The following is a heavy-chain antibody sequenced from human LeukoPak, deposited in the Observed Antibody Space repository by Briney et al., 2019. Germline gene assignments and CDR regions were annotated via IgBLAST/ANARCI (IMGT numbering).Heavy chain of an antibody. CDR3: ARPSRSISTAGAFDI. CDR2: IYYTGST. V-gene: IGHV4-59*01. D-gene: IGHD3-10*01. CDR1: RGCISNYF. J-gene: IGHJ3*02. Sequence: SETLSLTCTVSRGCISNYFWSWIRQPPGKGLEWIGYIYYTGSTNYNPSLKSRVTISVGTSKNQFSLKLSSVTAADTAVYYCARPSRSISTAGAFDIWGQGTMVTVSS.